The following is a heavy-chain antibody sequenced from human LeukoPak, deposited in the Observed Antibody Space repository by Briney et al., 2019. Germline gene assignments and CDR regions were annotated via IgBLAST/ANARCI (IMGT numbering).Heavy chain of an antibody. Sequence: ASVKLSCKASGYTFTSYGISWVRQAPGQGLEWMGWISAYNGNTNYAQKLQGRVTMTTDTSTSTAYMELRSLRSDDTAVYYCARRRPSLPQYYYDSSGYLDYWGQGTLVTVPS. CDR1: GYTFTSYG. V-gene: IGHV1-18*01. CDR2: ISAYNGNT. J-gene: IGHJ4*02. CDR3: ARRRPSLPQYYYDSSGYLDY. D-gene: IGHD3-22*01.